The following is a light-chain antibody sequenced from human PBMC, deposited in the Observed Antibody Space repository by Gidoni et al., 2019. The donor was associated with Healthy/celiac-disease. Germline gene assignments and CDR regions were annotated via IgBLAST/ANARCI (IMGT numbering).Light chain of an antibody. CDR1: QSISSY. J-gene: IGKJ2*01. CDR2: AAS. V-gene: IGKV1-39*01. CDR3: QQSYSTPMYT. Sequence: DIKMTQSPSSLSASVGDRVTITCRASQSISSYLNWYQQKPGKAPNLLIYAASSLRSGVPSRFSGSGSGTDFTLTISSLQPEDFATYYCQQSYSTPMYTFGQGTKLEIK.